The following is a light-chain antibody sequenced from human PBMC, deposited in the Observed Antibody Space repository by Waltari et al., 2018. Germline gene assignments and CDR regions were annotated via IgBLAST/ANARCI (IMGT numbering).Light chain of an antibody. Sequence: DIVLTQSPAILSLSQGERASLSCRASQSVTNYLPWYQQKPGQAPRLLIYDTSNRTTGIPARFSGSGFGTDFTLTISSLVPEDFAVYYCQQRRDWPLTFGGGTKVEIK. J-gene: IGKJ4*01. CDR3: QQRRDWPLT. V-gene: IGKV3-11*01. CDR1: QSVTNY. CDR2: DTS.